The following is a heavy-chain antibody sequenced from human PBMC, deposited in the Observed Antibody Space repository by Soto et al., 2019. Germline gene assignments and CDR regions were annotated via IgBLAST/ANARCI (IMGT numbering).Heavy chain of an antibody. CDR2: IYYSGST. CDR1: GGSISSYY. J-gene: IGHJ6*03. CDR3: ARGIVGMYYYMDV. V-gene: IGHV4-59*01. Sequence: SETLSLTCTVSGGSISSYYWSWIRQPPGKGLEWIGYIYYSGSTNYNPSLKSRVTISVDTSKNQFSLKLSSVTAADTAVYYCARGIVGMYYYMDVWGKGTTVTVSS. D-gene: IGHD1-26*01.